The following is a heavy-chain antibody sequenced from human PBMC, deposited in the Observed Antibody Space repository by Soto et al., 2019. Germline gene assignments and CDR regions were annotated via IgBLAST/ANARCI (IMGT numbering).Heavy chain of an antibody. Sequence: EVQMLESGGGLVQPGGSLRLSCAASGFTFSSYAMSWVRQAPGKGLEWVSVISGSGDSTYYADSVRGRFTISRDNSKNTPYLQMNSLRAEDTAVYYCAKDRDGAAAGPTKSYGMDVWGQGTTVTVSS. CDR1: GFTFSSYA. V-gene: IGHV3-23*01. CDR2: ISGSGDST. J-gene: IGHJ6*02. CDR3: AKDRDGAAAGPTKSYGMDV. D-gene: IGHD6-13*01.